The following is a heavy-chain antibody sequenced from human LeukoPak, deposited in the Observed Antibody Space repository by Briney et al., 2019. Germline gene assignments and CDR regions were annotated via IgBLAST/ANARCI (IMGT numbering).Heavy chain of an antibody. CDR3: ARVLVGGSYYEKWHAFDI. CDR1: GGSISSGDYY. V-gene: IGHV4-30-4*08. J-gene: IGHJ3*02. Sequence: NSSETLSLTCTVSGGSISSGDYYWSWIRQPPGKGLEWIGYIYYSGSTYYNPSLKSRVTISVDTSKNQFSLKLCSVTAADTAVYYCARVLVGGSYYEKWHAFDIWGQGTMVTVSS. D-gene: IGHD1-26*01. CDR2: IYYSGST.